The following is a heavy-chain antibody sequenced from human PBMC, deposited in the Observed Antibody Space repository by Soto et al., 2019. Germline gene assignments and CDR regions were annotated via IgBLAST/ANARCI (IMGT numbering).Heavy chain of an antibody. CDR2: ISYDGSDK. Sequence: QVQLVESGGGVVQPGRSLRLSCAASGFTFSSYGMHWVRQAPGKGLEWVALISYDGSDKYYADSVKGRFTISRDNSKNTLFLQMNSLRAEDTAVYYCATDRVRSGLWYFDLWGRGTLVTVSS. CDR1: GFTFSSYG. CDR3: ATDRVRSGLWYFDL. V-gene: IGHV3-30*03. J-gene: IGHJ2*01.